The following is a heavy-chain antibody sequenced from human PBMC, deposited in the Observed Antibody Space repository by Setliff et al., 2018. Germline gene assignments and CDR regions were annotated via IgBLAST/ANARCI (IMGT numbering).Heavy chain of an antibody. J-gene: IGHJ3*02. CDR2: IIPILGIA. D-gene: IGHD3-9*01. V-gene: IGHV1-69*10. CDR3: ARDPSPRYDILTGYAPMGAFDI. Sequence: SVKVSCKASGGTFSSYAISWVRQAPGQGLEWMGGIIPILGIANYAQKFQGRVTITADESTSTAYMELSGLRSEDTAVYYCARDPSPRYDILTGYAPMGAFDIWGQGTMVTVSS. CDR1: GGTFSSYA.